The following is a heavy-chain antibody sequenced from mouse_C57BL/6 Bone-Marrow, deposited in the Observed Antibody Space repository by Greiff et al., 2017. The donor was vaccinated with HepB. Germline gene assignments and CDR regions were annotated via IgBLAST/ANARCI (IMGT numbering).Heavy chain of an antibody. J-gene: IGHJ3*01. CDR1: GFTFSSYA. Sequence: EVMLVESGGGLVKPGGSLKLSCAASGFTFSSYAMSWVRQTPEKRLEWVATISDGCSYTYYPDNVKGRFTISRDNAKNNLYLQMSHLKSEDTAMYYCARDRGYYGSSYGFAYWGQGTLVTVSA. V-gene: IGHV5-4*01. CDR3: ARDRGYYGSSYGFAY. D-gene: IGHD1-1*01. CDR2: ISDGCSYT.